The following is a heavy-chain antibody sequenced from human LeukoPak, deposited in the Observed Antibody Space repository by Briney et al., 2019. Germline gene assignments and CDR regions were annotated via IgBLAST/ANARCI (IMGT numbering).Heavy chain of an antibody. D-gene: IGHD2-8*02. V-gene: IGHV3-15*01. CDR2: IKSKTDGGTT. CDR1: GFTFSDAW. Sequence: GGSLILSCVASGFTFSDAWMSWVRQAPGKGLEWVGRIKSKTDGGTTAYAAPVKGRFTISRDDSKNTVYLQMNSLKTGDTAVYYCTTWSHEYWGQGTLVAVSS. J-gene: IGHJ4*02. CDR3: TTWSHEY.